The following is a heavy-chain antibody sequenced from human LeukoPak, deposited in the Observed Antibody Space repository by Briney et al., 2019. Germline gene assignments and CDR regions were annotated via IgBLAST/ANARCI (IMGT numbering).Heavy chain of an antibody. V-gene: IGHV1-18*01. J-gene: IGHJ4*02. Sequence: ASVKVSCKASGHTFTSYGFSWVRQAPGQGLEWMGWIRPYNGNTKYAQKVQGRVTMTTDTSTSTAHMELRSLRSDDTAVYYCAAADYGDYGPLEYWGQGTLVTVSS. D-gene: IGHD4-17*01. CDR2: IRPYNGNT. CDR1: GHTFTSYG. CDR3: AAADYGDYGPLEY.